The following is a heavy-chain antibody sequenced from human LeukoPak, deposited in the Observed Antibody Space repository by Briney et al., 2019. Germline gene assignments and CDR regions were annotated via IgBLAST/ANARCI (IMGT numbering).Heavy chain of an antibody. CDR2: INHSGST. CDR3: ARPTYYDILTGSANWFDP. CDR1: GGSFSGHY. Sequence: SETLSLTCAVYGGSFSGHYWSWIRQPPGKGLEWIGEINHSGSTNYNPSLKSRVTISVDTSKNQFSLKLSSVTAADTAVYYCARPTYYDILTGSANWFDPWGQGTLVTVSS. V-gene: IGHV4-34*01. D-gene: IGHD3-9*01. J-gene: IGHJ5*02.